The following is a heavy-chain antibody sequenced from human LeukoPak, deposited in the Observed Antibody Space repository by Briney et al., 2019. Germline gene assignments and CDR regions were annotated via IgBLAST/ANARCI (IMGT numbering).Heavy chain of an antibody. V-gene: IGHV3-23*01. CDR3: AKDRSCTNDICHGDFDY. Sequence: GGSLRLSCAASGFTFSSYAVSWVRQAPGKGLGWVSSISGSGGSTYSADSVKGRFTISRDNSKNTLYLQMNSLRAEDTALYYCAKDRSCTNDICHGDFDYWGQGTLVTVSS. CDR2: ISGSGGST. D-gene: IGHD2-8*01. CDR1: GFTFSSYA. J-gene: IGHJ4*02.